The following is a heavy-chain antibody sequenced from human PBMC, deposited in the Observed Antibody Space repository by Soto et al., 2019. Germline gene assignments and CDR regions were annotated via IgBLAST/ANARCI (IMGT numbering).Heavy chain of an antibody. CDR2: ISGSGGST. Sequence: EVQLLESGGGLVQPGGSLRLSCAASGFIFSSYAMSWVRQAPGKGLEWVSAISGSGGSTYYADSVKGRFTISRDNSKNTLYLQMNSLRAEDTAVYYCAKDLGGSGSSSWQPYNWFDPWGQGTLVTVSS. V-gene: IGHV3-23*01. CDR1: GFIFSSYA. CDR3: AKDLGGSGSSSWQPYNWFDP. J-gene: IGHJ5*02. D-gene: IGHD6-13*01.